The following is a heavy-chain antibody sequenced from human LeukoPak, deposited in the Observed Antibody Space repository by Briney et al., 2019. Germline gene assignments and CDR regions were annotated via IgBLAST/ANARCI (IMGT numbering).Heavy chain of an antibody. J-gene: IGHJ4*02. Sequence: GGSLRLSCAVSGITLSNYGMSWVRQAPGKGLEWDAGTSGRGGRTNHADPVKGRFTISRDNPKNTLYLQMNSLRAEDTAVYFCAKRGVVIRVILVGFHKEANYFDSWGQGVLVTVSS. V-gene: IGHV3-23*01. D-gene: IGHD3-22*01. CDR3: AKRGVVIRVILVGFHKEANYFDS. CDR1: GITLSNYG. CDR2: TSGRGGRT.